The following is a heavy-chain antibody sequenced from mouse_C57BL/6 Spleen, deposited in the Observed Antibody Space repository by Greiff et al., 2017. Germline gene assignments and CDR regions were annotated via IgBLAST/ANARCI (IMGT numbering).Heavy chain of an antibody. CDR3: ARLGGRHYFDY. V-gene: IGHV1-80*01. J-gene: IGHJ2*01. CDR1: GYAFSSYW. CDR2: IYPGDGDT. Sequence: QVQLQQSGAELVKPGASVKISCKASGYAFSSYWMNWVKQRPRKGLEWIGQIYPGDGDTNYNGKFKGKATLTADKSSSTAYMQLSSLTSEDSAVYFCARLGGRHYFDYWGQGTTLTVSS.